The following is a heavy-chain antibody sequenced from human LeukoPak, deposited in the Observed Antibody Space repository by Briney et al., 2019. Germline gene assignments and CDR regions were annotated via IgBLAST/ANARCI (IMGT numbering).Heavy chain of an antibody. D-gene: IGHD3-10*01. CDR3: AKDLNYYHSTIHH. J-gene: IGHJ1*01. CDR2: ISGSGGIT. V-gene: IGHV3-23*01. CDR1: GFTFSSYA. Sequence: QTGGSLRLSCAASGFTFSSYAMSWVRQAPGKGLEWVSAISGSGGITSYADSVKGRFTISRDNSENTLYLQLNSLRAEDTAVYYCAKDLNYYHSTIHHWGQGTLVTVSS.